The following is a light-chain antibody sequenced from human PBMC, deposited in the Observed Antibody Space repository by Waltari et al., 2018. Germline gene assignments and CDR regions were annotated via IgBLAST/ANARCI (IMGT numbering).Light chain of an antibody. V-gene: IGKV1-5*01. CDR3: LQYNNFPLT. J-gene: IGKJ4*01. CDR2: DAS. Sequence: DIQMTQSPSTLSASVGDRVTIPCRASQTISNWLAWYQQKPGKAPELLIYDASTLESGVPSRFSGSGSGTEFTLTISSLQPDDFATYTCLQYNNFPLTFGGGTKVEIK. CDR1: QTISNW.